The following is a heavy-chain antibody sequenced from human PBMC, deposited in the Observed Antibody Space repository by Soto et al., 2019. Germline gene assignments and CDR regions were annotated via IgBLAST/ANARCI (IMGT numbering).Heavy chain of an antibody. Sequence: LSLTCTVSGGSVSSGSHYWSWIRQPPGKGLEWIAYIYHTGSTSYNPSLKSRVTISVDMSKNHFSLRLDSVTAADTAVYYCARDRSDDLNFFYAFDIWGQGTKVTVSS. CDR2: IYHTGST. CDR1: GGSVSSGSHY. J-gene: IGHJ3*02. V-gene: IGHV4-61*03. CDR3: ARDRSDDLNFFYAFDI. D-gene: IGHD1-1*01.